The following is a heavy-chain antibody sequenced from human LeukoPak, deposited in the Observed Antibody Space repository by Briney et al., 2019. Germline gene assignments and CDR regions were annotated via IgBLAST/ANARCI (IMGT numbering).Heavy chain of an antibody. CDR3: ATVTMVRGLMDV. CDR1: GYTLTELS. Sequence: GASVKVSCKVSGYTLTELSMHWVRQAPGKGLECMGGFDPEDGETIYAQKFQGRVTMTEDTSTDTAYMELSSLRSEDAAVYYCATVTMVRGLMDVWGKGTTVTISS. D-gene: IGHD3-10*01. J-gene: IGHJ6*03. V-gene: IGHV1-24*01. CDR2: FDPEDGET.